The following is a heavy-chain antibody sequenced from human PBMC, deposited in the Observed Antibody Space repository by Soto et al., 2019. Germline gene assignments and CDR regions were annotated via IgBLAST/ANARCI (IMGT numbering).Heavy chain of an antibody. D-gene: IGHD3-9*01. J-gene: IGHJ5*02. Sequence: QVQLQQWGAGLLKPSETLSLTCAVYGGSFSGYYWSWIRQPPGKGLEWIWEINHSGSTNYNPSLKSRVTISVDTSKNQFSLKLSSVTAADTAVYYCARGTGLSSRDNWFDPWGQGTLVTVSS. CDR1: GGSFSGYY. CDR3: ARGTGLSSRDNWFDP. V-gene: IGHV4-34*01. CDR2: INHSGST.